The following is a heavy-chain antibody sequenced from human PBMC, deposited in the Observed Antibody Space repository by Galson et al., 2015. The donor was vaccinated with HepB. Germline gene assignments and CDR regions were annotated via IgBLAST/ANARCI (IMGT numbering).Heavy chain of an antibody. D-gene: IGHD5-24*01. J-gene: IGHJ4*02. CDR3: ARPRGLQPGEFDY. CDR2: ISCSGSTI. CDR1: GFTFSDYD. Sequence: SLRLSCAASGFTFSDYDKSWIRQAPGKGPEWVSFISCSGSTIYYADSVKGRFTISRDNSKNTLYLQMNSLRAEDTAVYYCARPRGLQPGEFDYWGRATPITVSS. V-gene: IGHV3-11*01.